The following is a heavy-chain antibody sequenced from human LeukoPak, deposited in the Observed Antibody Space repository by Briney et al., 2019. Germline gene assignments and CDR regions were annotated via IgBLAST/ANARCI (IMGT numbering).Heavy chain of an antibody. CDR3: ARARGYSGYDALYYFDY. V-gene: IGHV4-34*01. CDR1: GGSISSYY. J-gene: IGHJ4*02. CDR2: INHSGST. Sequence: SETLSLTCTVSGGSISSYYWSWIRQPPGKGLEWIGEINHSGSTNYNPSLKSRVTISVDTSKNQFSLKLSSVTAADTAVYYCARARGYSGYDALYYFDYWGQGTLVTVSS. D-gene: IGHD5-12*01.